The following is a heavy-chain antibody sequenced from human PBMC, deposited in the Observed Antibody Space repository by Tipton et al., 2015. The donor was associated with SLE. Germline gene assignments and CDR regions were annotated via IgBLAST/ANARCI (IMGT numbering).Heavy chain of an antibody. CDR1: GGSISSDH. V-gene: IGHV4-4*09. CDR2: ISDGGSP. J-gene: IGHJ3*02. Sequence: TLSLTCSVSGGSISSDHWIWIRQPPGKGLEWLGYISDGGSPFYNPSLESRVAISVDMSKNEFSLKLTAVTAADTAVYYCAATLDVLDIWGQGTTVTVSS. CDR3: AATLDVLDI.